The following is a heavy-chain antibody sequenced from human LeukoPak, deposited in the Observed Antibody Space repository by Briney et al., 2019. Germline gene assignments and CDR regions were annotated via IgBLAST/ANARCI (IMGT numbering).Heavy chain of an antibody. Sequence: PSETLSLTCTVSGDSISTYYWSWIRQSPGKGLEWIGYIYYSGTTNYNPSLKSRVTISVDTSKNQFSLKLSSVTAADTAVYYCARGSMIGFGGPFDYWGQGTLVTVSS. D-gene: IGHD3-22*01. CDR3: ARGSMIGFGGPFDY. V-gene: IGHV4-59*01. J-gene: IGHJ4*02. CDR1: GDSISTYY. CDR2: IYYSGTT.